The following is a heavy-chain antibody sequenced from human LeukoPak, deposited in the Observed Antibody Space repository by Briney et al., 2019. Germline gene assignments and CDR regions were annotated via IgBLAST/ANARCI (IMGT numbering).Heavy chain of an antibody. V-gene: IGHV1-24*01. Sequence: ASVKVSCKVSGYTLTELSMHWVRQAPGKGLEWMGGFDPEDGETIYAQKFQGRVTMTEDTSTDTAYMELSSLRSEDTAVYYCATITIFGVVDAFDIWGQGTMVTVSS. CDR1: GYTLTELS. J-gene: IGHJ3*02. CDR3: ATITIFGVVDAFDI. D-gene: IGHD3-3*01. CDR2: FDPEDGET.